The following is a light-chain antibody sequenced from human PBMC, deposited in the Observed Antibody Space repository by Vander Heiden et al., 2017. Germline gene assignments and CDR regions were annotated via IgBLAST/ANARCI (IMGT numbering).Light chain of an antibody. J-gene: IGKJ4*01. CDR3: QQCHSLPLT. V-gene: IGKV1-33*01. CDR1: QDISDS. Sequence: DIPLTQSPSSLSASLGDRVTITCQASQDISDSLNWYQQKPGKAPEALIYDAANLETGVSSRFRGSGSGTNFNLIISSLRPEDIAVYYCQQCHSLPLTFGGGTKVEI. CDR2: DAA.